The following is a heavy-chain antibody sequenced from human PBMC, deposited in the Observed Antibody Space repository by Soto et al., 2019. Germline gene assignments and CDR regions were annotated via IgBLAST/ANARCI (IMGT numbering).Heavy chain of an antibody. CDR2: ISNDGSNK. D-gene: IGHD1-26*01. CDR3: AEDGADTGTYNFDY. CDR1: GFTFSNYG. J-gene: IGHJ4*02. V-gene: IGHV3-30*18. Sequence: GGSLRLSCAASGFTFSNYGMHWVRQAPGKGLEWVTLISNDGSNKFYADSVKGRFTISRDNSKNTLYLQMTSLKTEDTAVYYCAEDGADTGTYNFDYWGQGSLVTVSS.